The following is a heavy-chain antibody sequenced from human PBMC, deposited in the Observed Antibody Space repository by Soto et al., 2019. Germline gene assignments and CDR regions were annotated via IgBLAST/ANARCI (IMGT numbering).Heavy chain of an antibody. D-gene: IGHD4-17*01. J-gene: IGHJ5*02. CDR2: IYYSGST. Sequence: QVQLQESGPGLVKPSQTLSLTCTVSGGSISSGGYYWSWIRQHPGKGLEWIGYIYYSGSTSYNPSLKSRVTISVDTSKNQFSLKLSSVTAADTAVYYCARDKSYYGDAPEGWFDPWGQGTLVTVSS. CDR1: GGSISSGGYY. V-gene: IGHV4-31*03. CDR3: ARDKSYYGDAPEGWFDP.